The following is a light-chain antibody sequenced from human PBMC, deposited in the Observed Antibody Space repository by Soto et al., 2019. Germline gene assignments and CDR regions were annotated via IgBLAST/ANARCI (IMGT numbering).Light chain of an antibody. CDR1: QSLTRNY. CDR2: GAN. CDR3: QQYTKSPLT. V-gene: IGKV3-20*01. Sequence: DIVLTQFPGTLSLSPGERATLSCRASQSLTRNYLAWYQQKVGQAPRLLIYGANTRAAGIPDRFSGSGSGTDFTLTISRLEPEDFAVYYCQQYTKSPLTVGGGTKVDSK. J-gene: IGKJ4*01.